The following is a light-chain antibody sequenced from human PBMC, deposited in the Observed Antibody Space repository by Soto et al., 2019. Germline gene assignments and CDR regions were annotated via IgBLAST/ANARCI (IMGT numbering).Light chain of an antibody. V-gene: IGKV4-1*01. CDR1: QSVLYSSNNKNY. CDR3: QQYYSFPQT. CDR2: WAS. Sequence: DIVMTQSPDSLAVSLGEGATINCKSSQSVLYSSNNKNYLACYQQKPGQPPKLLFYWASTRESGVPDRFSGSGSGTDFTPTISSLQAEDVAVYYCQQYYSFPQTFGQGTKVDIK. J-gene: IGKJ1*01.